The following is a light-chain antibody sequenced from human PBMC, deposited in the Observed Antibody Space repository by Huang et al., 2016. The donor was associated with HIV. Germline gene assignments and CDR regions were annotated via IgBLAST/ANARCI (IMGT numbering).Light chain of an antibody. J-gene: IGKJ2*01. Sequence: EIVMTQSPATLSVSPGERATLSCRASQTVSSNLAWYQQKPGQAPRLRIYAASTRATDIPARFSGSGSGTEFTLTISSLQSEDFAVYYCQHYRVWPPVYTFGQGTKLEIK. V-gene: IGKV3-15*01. CDR3: QHYRVWPPVYT. CDR1: QTVSSN. CDR2: AAS.